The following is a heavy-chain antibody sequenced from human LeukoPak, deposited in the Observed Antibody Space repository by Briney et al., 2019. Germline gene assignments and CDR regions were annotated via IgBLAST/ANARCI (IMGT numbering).Heavy chain of an antibody. V-gene: IGHV3-23*01. CDR1: GFTFSSYA. Sequence: GGSLRLSCAASGFTFSSYAMSWVRQAPGRGLEWVSAISGSGGSTYYADSVKGRFTISRDNSKNTLYLQMNSLRAEDTAVYYCAKGVGFGELPFDYWGQGTLVTVSS. CDR3: AKGVGFGELPFDY. CDR2: ISGSGGST. D-gene: IGHD3-10*01. J-gene: IGHJ4*02.